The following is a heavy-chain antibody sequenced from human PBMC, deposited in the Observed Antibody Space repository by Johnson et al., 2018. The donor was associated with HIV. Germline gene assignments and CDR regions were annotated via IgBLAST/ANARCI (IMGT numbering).Heavy chain of an antibody. CDR1: GFTFDDFG. V-gene: IGHV3-20*04. CDR2: LNRNGGST. CDR3: ARYAYNSDACDI. J-gene: IGHJ3*02. D-gene: IGHD5-24*01. Sequence: MQLVESGGRVVRPGGSLRLSCAASGFTFDDFGMTWVRQAPGKGLEWVSGLNRNGGSTCYADSVMGRFTISRDKAKNSLSLQMNSLRAEDTALYYCARYAYNSDACDIWGQGTMVTVSS.